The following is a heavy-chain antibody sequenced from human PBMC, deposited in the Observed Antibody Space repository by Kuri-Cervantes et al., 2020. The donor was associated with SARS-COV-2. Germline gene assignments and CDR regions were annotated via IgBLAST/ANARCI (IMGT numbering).Heavy chain of an antibody. Sequence: LSLTCAASGFTFSDYYITWIRQAPGKGLEWVSYISSSGSTIHYADSVKGRFTISRDNVKNSVYLQMNSLRAEDTAVYYCARDLRLGKSLDYWGQGTLVTVSS. CDR2: ISSSGSTI. CDR1: GFTFSDYY. J-gene: IGHJ4*02. V-gene: IGHV3-11*04. D-gene: IGHD6-19*01. CDR3: ARDLRLGKSLDY.